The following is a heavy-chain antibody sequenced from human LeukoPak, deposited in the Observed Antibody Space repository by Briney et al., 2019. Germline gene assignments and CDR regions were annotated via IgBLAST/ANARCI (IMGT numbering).Heavy chain of an antibody. V-gene: IGHV4-39*01. D-gene: IGHD3-10*01. CDR1: GGSISSYY. Sequence: TLSLTCTVSGGSISSYYWGWIRQPPGKGLEWIGSFYHSGSTYYNPSLKSRVTISVDTSKNQFSLKLSSVTAADTAVYYCARHGLDMVRGVIGYWGQGTLVTVSS. CDR3: ARHGLDMVRGVIGY. J-gene: IGHJ4*02. CDR2: FYHSGST.